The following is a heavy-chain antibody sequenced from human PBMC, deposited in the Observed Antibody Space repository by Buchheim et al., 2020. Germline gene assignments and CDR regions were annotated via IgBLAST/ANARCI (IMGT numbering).Heavy chain of an antibody. CDR2: INPSGGST. V-gene: IGHV1-46*01. D-gene: IGHD3-3*01. J-gene: IGHJ4*02. CDR3: ARDGSPIVFGRGTPLGGGDY. Sequence: QVQLVQSGAEVKKPGASVKVSCKASGYTFTSYYMHWVRQAPGQGLEWMGIINPSGGSTSYAQKFQGRVTMTRDTSTSTVYMELSSLRSEDTAVDYCARDGSPIVFGRGTPLGGGDYWGQGTL. CDR1: GYTFTSYY.